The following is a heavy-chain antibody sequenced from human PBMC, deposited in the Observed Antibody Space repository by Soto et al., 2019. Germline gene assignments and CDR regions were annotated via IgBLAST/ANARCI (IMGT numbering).Heavy chain of an antibody. CDR3: AKALGELSPESYDY. J-gene: IGHJ4*02. CDR2: ISYDGSDK. CDR1: GFTFSSYA. D-gene: IGHD3-16*02. V-gene: IGHV3-30*18. Sequence: QVQLVESGGGVGQPGRSLRLSCAASGFTFSSYAMHWVRQAPGKGLEWVAVISYDGSDKYYADSVKGRFTISRDNSKNTPNLQMNSLRADDTAVYYCAKALGELSPESYDYWGQGTLITVSS.